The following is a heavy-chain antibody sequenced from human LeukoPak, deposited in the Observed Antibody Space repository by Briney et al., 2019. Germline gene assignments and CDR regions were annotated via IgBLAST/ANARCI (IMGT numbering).Heavy chain of an antibody. CDR3: ARAGSSGYFRFDY. D-gene: IGHD3-22*01. J-gene: IGHJ4*02. Sequence: SVKVSCKASGGTFSSYAISGVRQAPGQGLEWMGGIIPIFGTANYAQKFQGRVTITADESTSTAYMELSSLRSEDTAVYYCARAGSSGYFRFDYWGQGTLVTVSS. CDR1: GGTFSSYA. CDR2: IIPIFGTA. V-gene: IGHV1-69*01.